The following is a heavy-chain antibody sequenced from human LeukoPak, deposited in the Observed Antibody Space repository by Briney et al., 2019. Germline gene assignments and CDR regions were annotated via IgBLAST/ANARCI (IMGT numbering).Heavy chain of an antibody. CDR2: IIPIFGTA. CDR3: AIGLGKGYFDY. J-gene: IGHJ4*02. D-gene: IGHD5/OR15-5a*01. V-gene: IGHV1-69*05. Sequence: GASVKVSCKASGGTFSSYAISWVRQAPGQGLEWMGGIIPIFGTANYAQKFQGRVTITTDESTSTAYMELSSPRSEDTAVYYCAIGLGKGYFDYWGQGTLVTVSS. CDR1: GGTFSSYA.